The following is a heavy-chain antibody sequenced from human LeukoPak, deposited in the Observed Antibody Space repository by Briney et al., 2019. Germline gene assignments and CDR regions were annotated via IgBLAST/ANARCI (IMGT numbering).Heavy chain of an antibody. V-gene: IGHV4-39*01. Sequence: SETLSLTCTVSGGSIARSYSYWGWFRQPPGKGLEWIGSIFYSGYSGSTFSHPSLRSRVTISGDTSINLFSLNLTSVTAADTAVYYCARHRYGNAIDYWGQGAPVTVSS. J-gene: IGHJ4*02. CDR2: IFYSGYSGST. CDR1: GGSIARSYSY. D-gene: IGHD4-11*01. CDR3: ARHRYGNAIDY.